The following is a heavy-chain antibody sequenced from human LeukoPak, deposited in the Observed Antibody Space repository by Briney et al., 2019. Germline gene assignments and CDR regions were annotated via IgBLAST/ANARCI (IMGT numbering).Heavy chain of an antibody. V-gene: IGHV1-46*01. CDR3: ARDRGIAAAGNLDY. Sequence: GASVTVSFTASGYTFTSYYMHWVRQAPGQGLEWMGIINPSGGSTSYAQKFQGRVTMTRDTSTSTVYMELSSLRSEDTAVYYCARDRGIAAAGNLDYWGQGTLVTVSS. CDR1: GYTFTSYY. CDR2: INPSGGST. J-gene: IGHJ4*02. D-gene: IGHD6-13*01.